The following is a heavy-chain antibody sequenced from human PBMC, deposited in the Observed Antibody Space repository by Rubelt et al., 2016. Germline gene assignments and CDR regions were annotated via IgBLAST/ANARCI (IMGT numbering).Heavy chain of an antibody. V-gene: IGHV3-23*01. CDR3: AKTYRWELLRGRPNWFGS. CDR1: GFTFSTYA. D-gene: IGHD1-26*01. CDR2: LSGSGDTT. J-gene: IGHJ5*01. Sequence: GGGLVQPGGSLRLSCAASGFTFSTYAMTWVRQAPGKGLEWVSGLSGSGDTTYYADSVKGRVTISRDNSKKTLYLQMNSLGVEDPALYDCAKTYRWELLRGRPNWFGSWGQGTLVTVSS.